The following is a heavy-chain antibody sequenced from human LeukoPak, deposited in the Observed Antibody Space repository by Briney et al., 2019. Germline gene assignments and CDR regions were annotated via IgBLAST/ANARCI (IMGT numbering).Heavy chain of an antibody. CDR2: IIPIFGTA. J-gene: IGHJ3*02. CDR3: ARDKVGTAIAFDI. Sequence: SVKVSCKASGDTFNTYAISWVRQAPGQGLEWMGRIIPIFGTANYAQKFQGRVTITTDESTSTVYMELSSLRSEDTAVYYCARDKVGTAIAFDIWGQGTMVTVSS. V-gene: IGHV1-69*05. D-gene: IGHD2-21*02. CDR1: GDTFNTYA.